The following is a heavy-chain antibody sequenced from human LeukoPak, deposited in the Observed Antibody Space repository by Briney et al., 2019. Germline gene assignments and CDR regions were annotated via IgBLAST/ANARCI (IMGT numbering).Heavy chain of an antibody. V-gene: IGHV3-23*01. Sequence: GGSLRLSCAASGFTFSSYAMNWVRQAPGKGLEWVSSISESGGTTDYADSVKGRFTISRDNSKNTLYLQMNSLKTEDTAVYYCTASDHRYCSSTGCHIGFWGQGTLVTVSS. CDR1: GFTFSSYA. D-gene: IGHD2-2*01. CDR3: TASDHRYCSSTGCHIGF. CDR2: ISESGGTT. J-gene: IGHJ4*02.